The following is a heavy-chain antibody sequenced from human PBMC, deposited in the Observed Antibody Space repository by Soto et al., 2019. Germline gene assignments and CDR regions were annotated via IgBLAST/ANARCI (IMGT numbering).Heavy chain of an antibody. CDR3: ARCNFGGSVFWSGYYIDY. V-gene: IGHV4-59*01. D-gene: IGHD3-3*01. CDR1: GRSISSYY. J-gene: IGHJ4*02. Sequence: SETLSLTCTVSGRSISSYYWSLIRQPPGKGLEWIGYIYYSGSTNYNPSLKSRVTISVDKSKNQFYLKLSPVTAADPDVFYCARCNFGGSVFWSGYYIDYWGQGTLVPVSS. CDR2: IYYSGST.